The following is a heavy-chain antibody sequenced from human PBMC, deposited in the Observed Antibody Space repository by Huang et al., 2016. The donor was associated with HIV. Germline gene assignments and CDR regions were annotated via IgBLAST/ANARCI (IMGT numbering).Heavy chain of an antibody. CDR3: ARDPKYHRIGYYRQRRGIDV. V-gene: IGHV1-18*01. D-gene: IGHD3-22*01. J-gene: IGHJ3*01. Sequence: QAQLMQSGPVVKKPGASVKVSCKTSGYSFTDYGITWVRQAPGQGPAWVGWSSAFDGDTERPQRLQGRVTLTTDPATSMAYMELRSLRFDDTAVYFYARDPKYHRIGYYRQRRGIDVWGQGTMVSVSS. CDR1: GYSFTDYG. CDR2: SSAFDGDT.